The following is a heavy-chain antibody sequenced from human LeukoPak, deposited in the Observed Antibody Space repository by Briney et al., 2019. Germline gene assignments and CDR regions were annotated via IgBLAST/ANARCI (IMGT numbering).Heavy chain of an antibody. D-gene: IGHD2-2*01. CDR3: AKDEGYCSSTSCRYYYYYYMDV. J-gene: IGHJ6*03. CDR2: IRYDGSNK. Sequence: GGSLRLSCAASGFTFSSYAMSWVRQAPGKGLEWVAFIRYDGSNKYYADSVKGRFTISRDNSKNTLYLQMNSLRAEDTAVYYCAKDEGYCSSTSCRYYYYYYMDVWGKGTTVTISS. CDR1: GFTFSSYA. V-gene: IGHV3-30*02.